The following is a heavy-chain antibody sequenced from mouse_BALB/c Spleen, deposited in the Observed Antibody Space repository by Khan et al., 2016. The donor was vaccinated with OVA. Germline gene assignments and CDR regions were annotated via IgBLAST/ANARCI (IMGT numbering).Heavy chain of an antibody. CDR2: ISYSGVT. D-gene: IGHD1-1*01. Sequence: EVQLQESGPGLVKPSQSLSPTCTVTGYSITSGYAWNWIRQFRGNKLEWMGYISYSGVTSYTPSLKGRISITRDTFKNQFFLHLNSVTTEDTATDYCARGNYYGDYFDYWGQGTTLTVAS. CDR1: GYSITSGYA. CDR3: ARGNYYGDYFDY. V-gene: IGHV3-2*02. J-gene: IGHJ2*01.